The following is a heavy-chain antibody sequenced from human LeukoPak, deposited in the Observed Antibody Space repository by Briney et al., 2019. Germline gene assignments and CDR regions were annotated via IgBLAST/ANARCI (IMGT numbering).Heavy chain of an antibody. D-gene: IGHD3-9*01. V-gene: IGHV3-23*01. J-gene: IGHJ6*03. CDR2: ISGSGGST. Sequence: GGSLRLSCVASGFTFSTYGMSWVRQAPGKGLEWVSAISGSGGSTYYADSVKGRFTISRDNSKNTLYLQMNSLRAEDTAVYYCAKDGGEYYDILTGYYPRLYYMDVWGRGTTVTISS. CDR1: GFTFSTYG. CDR3: AKDGGEYYDILTGYYPRLYYMDV.